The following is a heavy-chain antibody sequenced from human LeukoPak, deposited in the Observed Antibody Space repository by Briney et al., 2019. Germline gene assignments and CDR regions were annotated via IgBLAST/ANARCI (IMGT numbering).Heavy chain of an antibody. V-gene: IGHV3-11*01. D-gene: IGHD6-13*01. CDR2: ISSSGSTI. Sequence: PGGSLRLSCAASGFTFSDYYMSWIRQAPGKGLEWVSYISSSGSTIYYADSVKGRFTISRDNAKNSLYLQMNSLRAEDTAVYYCTTRSSGIAAAGRGRWGQGTLVTVSS. J-gene: IGHJ4*02. CDR3: TTRSSGIAAAGRGR. CDR1: GFTFSDYY.